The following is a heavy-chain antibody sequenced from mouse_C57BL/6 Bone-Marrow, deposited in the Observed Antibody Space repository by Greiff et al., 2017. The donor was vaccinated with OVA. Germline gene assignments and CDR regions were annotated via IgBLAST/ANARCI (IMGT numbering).Heavy chain of an antibody. Sequence: QVQLKQSGPGLVQPSQSLSIPCTVSGFSLTSYGVHWVRQSPGKGLEWLGVIWSGGSTDYNAAFISRLSISKDNSKSQVFFKMNSLQADDTAIYYCARNYGGLGREGFAYWGQGTLVTVSA. D-gene: IGHD4-1*01. CDR1: GFSLTSYG. CDR3: ARNYGGLGREGFAY. V-gene: IGHV2-2*01. J-gene: IGHJ3*01. CDR2: IWSGGST.